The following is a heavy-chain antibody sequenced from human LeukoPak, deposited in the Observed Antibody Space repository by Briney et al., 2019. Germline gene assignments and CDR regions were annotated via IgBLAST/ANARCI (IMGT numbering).Heavy chain of an antibody. V-gene: IGHV1-18*01. CDR2: ISAYNGNT. CDR3: ASEVGYSGSYDFDY. D-gene: IGHD1-26*01. J-gene: IGHJ4*02. Sequence: GSSVKVSCKASGGTFSSYAISWVRQAPGQGLEWMGWISAYNGNTNYAQKLQGRVTMTTDTSTSTAYMELRSLRSDDTAVYYCASEVGYSGSYDFDYWGQGTLVTVSS. CDR1: GGTFSSYA.